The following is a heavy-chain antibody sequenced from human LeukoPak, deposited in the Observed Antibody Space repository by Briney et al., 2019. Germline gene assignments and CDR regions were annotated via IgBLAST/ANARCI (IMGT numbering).Heavy chain of an antibody. Sequence: VASVKVSCKASGYTFTSYGISWVRQAPGQGLEWMGWISAYNGNTNYAQKLQGRVTMTTDTSTSTAYMELRSLRSDDTAVYYCARDTVGGIAADRTFDYWGQGTLVTVSS. D-gene: IGHD6-13*01. J-gene: IGHJ4*02. CDR2: ISAYNGNT. CDR1: GYTFTSYG. V-gene: IGHV1-18*01. CDR3: ARDTVGGIAADRTFDY.